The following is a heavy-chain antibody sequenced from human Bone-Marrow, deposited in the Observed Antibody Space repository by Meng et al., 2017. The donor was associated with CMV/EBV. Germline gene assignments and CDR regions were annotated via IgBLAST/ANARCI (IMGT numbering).Heavy chain of an antibody. J-gene: IGHJ4*02. CDR3: ASLLGMVTTYDY. CDR1: GFVFSARL. D-gene: IGHD2-21*02. V-gene: IGHV3-7*01. Sequence: GSLRLSCVTSGFVFSARLMSWVRQSPGRGLEWVATLSPDGSLIRYLDSVRGRFTISRDNARDSLFLEMNSLRADDTAVYYCASLLGMVTTYDYWGQGTRVTVSS. CDR2: LSPDGSLI.